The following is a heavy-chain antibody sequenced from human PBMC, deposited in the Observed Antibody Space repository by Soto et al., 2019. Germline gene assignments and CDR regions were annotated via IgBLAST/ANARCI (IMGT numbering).Heavy chain of an antibody. CDR3: ARAGPETCSSMSCFAHSPDV. V-gene: IGHV3-74*01. CDR2: INNDGSIT. D-gene: IGHD2-2*01. CDR1: GFTFSSHW. Sequence: GGSLRLSCAASGFTFSSHWMHWVRQVPGEGLMWVSRINNDGSITTYADSVKGRFTISRDNAKNTLYLQMNSLRAEDTAVYYCARAGPETCSSMSCFAHSPDVWGKGTTVTVSS. J-gene: IGHJ6*04.